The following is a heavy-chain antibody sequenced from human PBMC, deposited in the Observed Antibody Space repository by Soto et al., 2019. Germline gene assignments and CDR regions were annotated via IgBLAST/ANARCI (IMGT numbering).Heavy chain of an antibody. V-gene: IGHV3-30-3*01. D-gene: IGHD3-16*01. CDR3: ARAYEGDYFDY. J-gene: IGHJ4*02. CDR1: GFTFSSYA. CDR2: ISYDGSNK. Sequence: ESGGGVVQPGRSLRLSCAASGFTFSSYAMHWVRQAPGKGLEWVAVISYDGSNKYYADSVKGRFTISRDNSKNTLYLQMNSLRAEDTAVYYCARAYEGDYFDYCGQGTLVTVSS.